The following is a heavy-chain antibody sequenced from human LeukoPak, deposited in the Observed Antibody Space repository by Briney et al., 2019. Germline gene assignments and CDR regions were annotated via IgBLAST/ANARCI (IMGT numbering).Heavy chain of an antibody. CDR3: ARRRPEYSSGWYWFDP. CDR1: GGSISSYY. V-gene: IGHV4-59*08. J-gene: IGHJ5*02. Sequence: SETLSLTCTVSGGSISSYYWSWIRQPPGKGLEWIGYIYYSGSTNYNPSLKSRVTISVDTSKNQSSLKLSSVTAADTAVYYCARRRPEYSSGWYWFDPWGQGTLVTVSS. D-gene: IGHD6-19*01. CDR2: IYYSGST.